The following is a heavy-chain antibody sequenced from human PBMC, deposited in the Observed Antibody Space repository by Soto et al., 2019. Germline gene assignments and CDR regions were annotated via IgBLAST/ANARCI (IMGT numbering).Heavy chain of an antibody. CDR1: GFTFSTYA. D-gene: IGHD2-8*01. V-gene: IGHV3-23*01. CDR3: AKDRQPDGLWPFDH. Sequence: PGGSLRLSCTASGFTFSTYAMSWVRQAPGKELEWVSGLFGSGAGISYADSVKGRFDISRDNSNNILYLQMHSLRPEDTAVYYCAKDRQPDGLWPFDHWGRGTLVTVSS. J-gene: IGHJ4*01. CDR2: LFGSGAGI.